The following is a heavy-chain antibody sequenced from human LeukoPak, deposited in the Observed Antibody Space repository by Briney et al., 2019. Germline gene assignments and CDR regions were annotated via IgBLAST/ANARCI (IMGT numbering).Heavy chain of an antibody. D-gene: IGHD3-22*01. V-gene: IGHV4-34*01. CDR1: GGSFSGYY. J-gene: IGHJ6*03. CDR2: INHSGST. Sequence: SETLSLTCAVYGGSFSGYYWSWIRQPPGKGLEWIGEINHSGSTNYNPSLKSRVTISVDTSKNQFSLKLSSVTAEDTAVYYCARVHRDSSRSYYYYYYMDVWGKGTTVTISS. CDR3: ARVHRDSSRSYYYYYYMDV.